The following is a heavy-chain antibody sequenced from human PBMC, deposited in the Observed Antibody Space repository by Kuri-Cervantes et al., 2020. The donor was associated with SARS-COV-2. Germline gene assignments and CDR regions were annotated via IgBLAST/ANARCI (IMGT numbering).Heavy chain of an antibody. D-gene: IGHD1-1*01. Sequence: ASVKVSCKASAYTFSDSGVSWVRQAPGQGLEWMGWISAYNGNTDYAQKFQGRVTMTTDTSTSTAYMELRSLRADDTAVYYCASYLLEGWFDPWGQGTLVTVSS. CDR2: ISAYNGNT. CDR1: AYTFSDSG. CDR3: ASYLLEGWFDP. V-gene: IGHV1-18*01. J-gene: IGHJ5*02.